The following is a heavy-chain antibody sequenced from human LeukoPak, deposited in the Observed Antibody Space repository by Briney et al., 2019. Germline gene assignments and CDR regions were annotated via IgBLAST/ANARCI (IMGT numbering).Heavy chain of an antibody. CDR1: GFTLSSYW. CDR3: ARVTGYSYGKLFDY. V-gene: IGHV3-74*01. J-gene: IGHJ4*02. Sequence: GGSLRLSCAGSGFTLSSYWMHWVRQAPGKGLVWVSRFYSDGSRTNYADSVKGRFTISRDNARKSLSLQMSNLRAEDTAVYYCARVTGYSYGKLFDYWGQGTLITVSS. CDR2: FYSDGSRT. D-gene: IGHD5-18*01.